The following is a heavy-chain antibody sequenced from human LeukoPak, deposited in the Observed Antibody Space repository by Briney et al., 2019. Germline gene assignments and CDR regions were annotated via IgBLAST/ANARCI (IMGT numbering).Heavy chain of an antibody. CDR2: ISSSGSTI. V-gene: IGHV3-48*03. CDR3: ARDGSYSHKYAFDI. Sequence: HPGGSLRLSCAASGFTFSSYEMNWVRQAPGKGLEWVPYISSSGSTIYYADSVKGRFTISRDNAKNSLYLQMNSLRAEDTAVYYCARDGSYSHKYAFDIWGQGTMVSVSS. J-gene: IGHJ3*02. CDR1: GFTFSSYE. D-gene: IGHD1-26*01.